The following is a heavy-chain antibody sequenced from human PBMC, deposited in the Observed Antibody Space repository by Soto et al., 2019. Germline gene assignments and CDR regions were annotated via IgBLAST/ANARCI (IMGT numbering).Heavy chain of an antibody. J-gene: IGHJ4*01. D-gene: IGHD2-15*01. CDR2: IYYSGST. V-gene: IGHV4-59*01. CDR1: GGSISSYY. CDR3: GRAKYGGCLDY. Sequence: PSETLSLTCTVSGGSISSYYWSWIRQPPGKGLEWIGYIYYSGSTNYNPSLKSRVTISVDTSKNQFSLKLSSVTAADTAVYYCGRAKYGGCLDYRAQGALVTVSS.